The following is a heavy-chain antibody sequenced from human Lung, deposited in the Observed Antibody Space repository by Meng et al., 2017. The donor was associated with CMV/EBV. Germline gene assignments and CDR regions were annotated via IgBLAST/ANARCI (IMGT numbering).Heavy chain of an antibody. J-gene: IGHJ4*02. D-gene: IGHD3-9*01. CDR2: IYYSGST. CDR3: ARSRSVTTIYYFDY. CDR1: GGSISGGGYY. V-gene: IGHV4-31*03. Sequence: SETLSLTCTVSGGSISGGGYYWSWIRQHPGKGLEWIGYIYYSGSTYYSPSLKSRVTISVDTSKNQFSLKLSSVTAADTAVYYCARSRSVTTIYYFDYWGQGTLVTVSS.